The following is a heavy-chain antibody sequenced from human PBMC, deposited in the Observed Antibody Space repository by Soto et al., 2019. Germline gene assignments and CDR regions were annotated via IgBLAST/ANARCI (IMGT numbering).Heavy chain of an antibody. Sequence: QVQLVESGGGVDQPGRSLRLSCAASGFTFSSYGMHWVRQAPGKGLEWVAVIWYDGSNKYYADSVKGRFTISRDNSKNTLYLQMNSLRAENTAVYYCARVKLLGSSSSSRAFDIWGQGTMVTVSS. CDR1: GFTFSSYG. CDR3: ARVKLLGSSSSSRAFDI. J-gene: IGHJ3*02. CDR2: IWYDGSNK. D-gene: IGHD6-6*01. V-gene: IGHV3-33*01.